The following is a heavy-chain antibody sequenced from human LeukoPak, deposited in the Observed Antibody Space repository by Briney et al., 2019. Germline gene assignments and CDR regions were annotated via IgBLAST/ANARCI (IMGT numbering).Heavy chain of an antibody. J-gene: IGHJ4*02. CDR3: AIATTGRGAFGS. Sequence: PGGSLRLSCAASGFTFSSYAMSWVRQAPGKGLEWVSAISGSGGSTYYADSVKGRFTVSRDNSKNTLYLQMNSLTAEDTAIYYCAIATTGRGAFGSWGQGTLVSVSS. CDR1: GFTFSSYA. V-gene: IGHV3-23*01. D-gene: IGHD1-1*01. CDR2: ISGSGGST.